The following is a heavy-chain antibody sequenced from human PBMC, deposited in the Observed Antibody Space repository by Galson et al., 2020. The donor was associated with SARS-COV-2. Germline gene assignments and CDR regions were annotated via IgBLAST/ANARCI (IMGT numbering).Heavy chain of an antibody. CDR1: GGSFSDYY. Sequence: SETLSLTCAVYGGSFSDYYWSWIRQSPGKGLEWIGEINHSGSTKSSPSLKSRVTIAVDTSKNQFSLKLTSMTAADTAVYYCAWSRQDVTMIVVAITAYYHYMDVWSRGTTVTLSS. D-gene: IGHD3-22*01. CDR3: AWSRQDVTMIVVAITAYYHYMDV. CDR2: INHSGST. J-gene: IGHJ6*03. V-gene: IGHV4-34*01.